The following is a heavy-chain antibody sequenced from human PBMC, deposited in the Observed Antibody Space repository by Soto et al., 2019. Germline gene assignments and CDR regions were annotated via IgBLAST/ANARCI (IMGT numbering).Heavy chain of an antibody. D-gene: IGHD6-25*01. CDR3: ARGSIAAASYFDY. J-gene: IGHJ4*02. Sequence: QVQLVQSGAEVKKPGSSVKVSCKASGGTFSSYAISWVRQAPGQGLEWMGSIMPMFGAANYAQKFQGTVTSTADESSSTAYMELSSLRSEDTAVYYCARGSIAAASYFDYWGQGTLITVSS. CDR1: GGTFSSYA. CDR2: IMPMFGAA. V-gene: IGHV1-69*01.